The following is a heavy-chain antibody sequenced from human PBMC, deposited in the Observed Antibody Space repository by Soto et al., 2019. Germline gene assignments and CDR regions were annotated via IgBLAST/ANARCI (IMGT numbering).Heavy chain of an antibody. V-gene: IGHV4-59*01. CDR3: TRARYGGHFDS. CDR1: GGSISTYY. CDR2: IYYTGST. D-gene: IGHD4-17*01. J-gene: IGHJ4*02. Sequence: PSETLSLTCTVSGGSISTYYWSWIRQPPEKGLEWIGYIYYTGSTNYNPSLKSRVTISVDTSENQFSLNLTSVTAADAAVYYCTRARYGGHFDSWGQGTLVTVSS.